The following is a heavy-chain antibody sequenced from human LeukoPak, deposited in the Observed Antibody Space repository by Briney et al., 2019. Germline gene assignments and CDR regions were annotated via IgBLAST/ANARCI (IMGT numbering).Heavy chain of an antibody. D-gene: IGHD2-15*01. CDR2: IKEDGSEK. V-gene: IGHV3-7*01. CDR3: ARSSHYCFDY. J-gene: IGHJ4*02. CDR1: GFTFTSYW. Sequence: GGSLRLSCAASGFTFTSYWMYWVRQAPGKGLEWVADIKEDGSEKYYVDSVKGRFTISRDNAKNSLYLQMNSLRAEDTAVYYCARSSHYCFDYWGQGTLVTVSS.